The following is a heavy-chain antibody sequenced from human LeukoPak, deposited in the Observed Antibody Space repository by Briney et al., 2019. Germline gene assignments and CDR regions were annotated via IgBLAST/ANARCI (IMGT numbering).Heavy chain of an antibody. V-gene: IGHV3-48*03. CDR2: ISSSGTTI. CDR1: GFTFRSYD. CDR3: AKALATRHMDV. Sequence: GGSLRLSCAASGFTFRSYDMNWVRQAPGKGLEWVSYISSSGTTIYYADSVKGRFTISRDNAKNSPYLQMSSLRAEDTAVYYCAKALATRHMDVWGQGTTVTVSS. J-gene: IGHJ6*02.